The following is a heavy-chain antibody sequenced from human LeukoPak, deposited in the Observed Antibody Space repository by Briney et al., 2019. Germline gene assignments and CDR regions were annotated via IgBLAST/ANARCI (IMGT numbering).Heavy chain of an antibody. CDR1: GFTVSSNY. J-gene: IGHJ4*02. Sequence: PGRSLRLSCAASGFTVSSNYMSWVRQAPGKGLEWVSVIYSGGSTYYADSVKGRFTISRDNSKNTLYLQMNSLRAEDTAVYYCARDRRHYDSSGYYYVDYWGQGTLVTVSS. D-gene: IGHD3-22*01. V-gene: IGHV3-66*01. CDR3: ARDRRHYDSSGYYYVDY. CDR2: IYSGGST.